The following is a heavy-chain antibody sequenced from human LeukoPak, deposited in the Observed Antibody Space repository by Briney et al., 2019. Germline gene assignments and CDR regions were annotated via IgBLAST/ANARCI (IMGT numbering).Heavy chain of an antibody. Sequence: GESLKISCKGSGYSFTSYWIGWVRQMPGKGLEWMGIIYPGDSDTRYSPSFQGQVTISADKSISTAYLQWSSLKASDTAMYYCARRQVTTLRGYWINYYMDVWGKGTTVTVSS. CDR1: GYSFTSYW. J-gene: IGHJ6*03. CDR3: ARRQVTTLRGYWINYYMDV. CDR2: IYPGDSDT. V-gene: IGHV5-51*01. D-gene: IGHD4-11*01.